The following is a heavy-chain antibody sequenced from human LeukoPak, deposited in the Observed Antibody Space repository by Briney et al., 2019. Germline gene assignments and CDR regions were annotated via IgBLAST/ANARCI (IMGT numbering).Heavy chain of an antibody. CDR1: GGSISSSRYY. J-gene: IGHJ4*02. V-gene: IGHV4-39*01. CDR2: IYYSGST. CDR3: ASGRRYDGSDY. Sequence: PSETLSLTCTVSGGSISSSRYYWGWIRQPPGMGLEWIGSIYYSGSTYYNPSLKSRVTISEYTSKNQFSLKLSSVTAADTAVYYCASGRRYDGSDYWGQGTLVTVSS. D-gene: IGHD3-10*01.